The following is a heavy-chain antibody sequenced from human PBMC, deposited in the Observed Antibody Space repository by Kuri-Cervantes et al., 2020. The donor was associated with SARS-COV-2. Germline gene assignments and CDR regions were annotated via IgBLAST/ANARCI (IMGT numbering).Heavy chain of an antibody. CDR1: GGSFSGYY. J-gene: IGHJ4*02. D-gene: IGHD6-13*01. V-gene: IGHV4-59*01. Sequence: SQTLSLTCAVYGGSFSGYYWSWIRQPAGKGLEWIGYIYYSGSTNYNPSLKSRVTISVDTSKNQFSLKLSSVTAADTAVYYCARGTNIAAAGTLDYWGQGTLVTVSS. CDR2: IYYSGST. CDR3: ARGTNIAAAGTLDY.